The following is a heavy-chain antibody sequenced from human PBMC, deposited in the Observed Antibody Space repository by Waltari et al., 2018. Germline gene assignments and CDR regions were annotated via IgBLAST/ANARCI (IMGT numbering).Heavy chain of an antibody. Sequence: QVQLVESGGGVVQPGGSLRLSCAASGFTFSSYGMHWVRQAPGKGLEWVAFIRYDGSNKYYADSVKGRFTISRDNSKNTLYLQMNSLRAEDTAVYYCAKDSLEYNWNYAGDAFDIWGQGTMVTVSS. CDR3: AKDSLEYNWNYAGDAFDI. J-gene: IGHJ3*02. CDR2: IRYDGSNK. D-gene: IGHD1-7*01. CDR1: GFTFSSYG. V-gene: IGHV3-30*02.